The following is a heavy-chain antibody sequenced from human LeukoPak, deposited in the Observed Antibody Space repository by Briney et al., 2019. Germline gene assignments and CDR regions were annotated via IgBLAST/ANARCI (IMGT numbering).Heavy chain of an antibody. J-gene: IGHJ4*02. CDR2: IYYSGST. Sequence: SETLSLTCTVSGGCISSYYWSWIRQPPGKGLEWIGFIYYSGSTNYNPSLKSRVTISVDTSKNQFSLKLSSVTAADTAVYYCARNQYDILTGYYTHFDYWGQGTLVTVSS. CDR1: GGCISSYY. CDR3: ARNQYDILTGYYTHFDY. V-gene: IGHV4-59*01. D-gene: IGHD3-9*01.